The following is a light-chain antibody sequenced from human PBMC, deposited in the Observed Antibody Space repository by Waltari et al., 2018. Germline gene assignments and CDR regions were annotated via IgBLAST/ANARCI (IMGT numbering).Light chain of an antibody. CDR2: QDR. Sequence: SYELTQPPSLSVSPGQTASITCSGDKLGYKYISWYQEKPGLPPVLVIYQDRKRPSGIPERFSGSNSGSAATLTISGTQAMDEADYFCQAWDSSTFYVFGTGTKVSVL. V-gene: IGLV3-1*01. CDR1: KLGYKY. CDR3: QAWDSSTFYV. J-gene: IGLJ1*01.